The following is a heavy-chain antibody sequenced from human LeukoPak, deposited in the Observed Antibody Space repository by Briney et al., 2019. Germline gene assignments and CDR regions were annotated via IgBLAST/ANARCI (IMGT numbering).Heavy chain of an antibody. CDR3: VRDYGGNSEIHDAFDF. D-gene: IGHD4-23*01. CDR1: GFTFDDYG. V-gene: IGHV3-20*04. J-gene: IGHJ3*01. CDR2: INWNGGST. Sequence: GGSLRLSCAASGFTFDDYGMSWVRQAPGKGLEWVSGINWNGGSTGYADSVKGRFTISRDNAKNSLYLQMNSLRAEDTALYYCVRDYGGNSEIHDAFDFWGQGTVVTVSS.